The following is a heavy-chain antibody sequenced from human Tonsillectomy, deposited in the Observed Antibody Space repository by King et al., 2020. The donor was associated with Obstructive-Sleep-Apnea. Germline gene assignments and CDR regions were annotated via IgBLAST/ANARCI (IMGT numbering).Heavy chain of an antibody. J-gene: IGHJ6*02. CDR2: ISSSGSTI. D-gene: IGHD6-13*01. Sequence: VQLVESGGGLVKPGGSLRLSCAASGFTFSDYYMSWIRQAPGKGLEWVSYISSSGSTINYADSVKGRFTISRDNAKKSLYLQMNSLRAEDTAVYYCARDLAPSSSLYYYYAMDVWGQGTTVIVSS. CDR3: ARDLAPSSSLYYYYAMDV. CDR1: GFTFSDYY. V-gene: IGHV3-11*01.